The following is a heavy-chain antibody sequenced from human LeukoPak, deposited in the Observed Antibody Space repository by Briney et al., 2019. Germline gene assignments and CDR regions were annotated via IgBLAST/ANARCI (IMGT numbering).Heavy chain of an antibody. J-gene: IGHJ4*02. V-gene: IGHV3-23*01. CDR3: AKDLYYDSSGYSPLLDY. D-gene: IGHD3-22*01. CDR1: GFTFSSYA. Sequence: GGSLRLSCAASGFTFSSYAMSWVRQAPGKGLEWVSAISGSGGSTYYADSVKGRFTISRDNSKNTLYLQMNSLRAEDMAVYYCAKDLYYDSSGYSPLLDYWGQGTLVTVSS. CDR2: ISGSGGST.